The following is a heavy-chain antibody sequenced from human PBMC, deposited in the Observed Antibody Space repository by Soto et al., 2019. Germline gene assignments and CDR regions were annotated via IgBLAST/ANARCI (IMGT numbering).Heavy chain of an antibody. J-gene: IGHJ6*02. CDR2: ISSSSSYI. CDR1: GFTFSSYS. V-gene: IGHV3-21*01. D-gene: IGHD2-2*01. Sequence: EVQLVESGGGLVKPGGSPRLSCAASGFTFSSYSMNWVRQAPGKGLEWVSSISSSSSYIYYADSVKGRFTISRDNAKNSLYLQMNSLRAEDTAVYYCARGTYCSSTSCYRRTYYYYGMDVWGQGTTVTVSS. CDR3: ARGTYCSSTSCYRRTYYYYGMDV.